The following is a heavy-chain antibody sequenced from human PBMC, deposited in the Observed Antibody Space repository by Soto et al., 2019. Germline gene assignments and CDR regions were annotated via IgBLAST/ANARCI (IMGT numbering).Heavy chain of an antibody. CDR3: ARVWESTVSTWSFGAF. J-gene: IGHJ4*02. CDR2: IIPFLGVT. V-gene: IGHV1-69*02. D-gene: IGHD3-10*01. CDR1: GGTFSPYT. Sequence: QVQLVQSGAEVKKPGSSVKVSCKASGGTFSPYTVNWVRQAPGQGLEWMGRIIPFLGVTNYAQKFQTRVTFTADTSTTTAYMELSGLRFEDTAVYYCARVWESTVSTWSFGAFWGRGTLVTVSS.